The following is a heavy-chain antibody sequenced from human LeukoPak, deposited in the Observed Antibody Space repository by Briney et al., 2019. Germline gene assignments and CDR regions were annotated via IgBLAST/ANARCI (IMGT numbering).Heavy chain of an antibody. D-gene: IGHD6-13*01. Sequence: PGRSLRLSCAASGFTFSSYGMHWVRQAPGKGLEWVAVISDDGNKIYYADSVKGRFTISRDKSKNSLHLQMDSLRTEDTAVYYCAKDSRRWSFDYWGQGTLVTVSS. CDR2: ISDDGNKI. J-gene: IGHJ4*02. CDR1: GFTFSSYG. CDR3: AKDSRRWSFDY. V-gene: IGHV3-33*03.